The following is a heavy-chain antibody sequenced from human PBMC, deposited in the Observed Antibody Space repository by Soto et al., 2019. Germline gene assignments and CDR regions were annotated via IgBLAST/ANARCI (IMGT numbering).Heavy chain of an antibody. CDR2: ISSSRSNV. Sequence: SWRPAGVTFVAYSRNWVSKARGRGRACLSYISSSRSNVSNAHSVKGCSTISRDNAKNSVYLQMNSLRDEDTAVYYCARGRDNWNYVGHWAQGTL. CDR1: GVTFVAYS. D-gene: IGHD1-7*01. J-gene: IGHJ5*02. V-gene: IGHV3-48*02. CDR3: ARGRDNWNYVGH.